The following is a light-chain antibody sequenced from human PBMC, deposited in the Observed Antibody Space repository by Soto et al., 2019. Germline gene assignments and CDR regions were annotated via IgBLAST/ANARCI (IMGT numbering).Light chain of an antibody. CDR3: ASFALVHTVV. Sequence: QSVLTQPPSASGTPGQRVTISCSGGNSNIGTYTVNWYQQLPGTAPKLLIYNNNERPSGVPDRFSGSKSGTSASLAISGLQSEDEADYYCASFALVHTVVFGGGTKLTVL. V-gene: IGLV1-44*01. CDR2: NNN. CDR1: NSNIGTYT. J-gene: IGLJ2*01.